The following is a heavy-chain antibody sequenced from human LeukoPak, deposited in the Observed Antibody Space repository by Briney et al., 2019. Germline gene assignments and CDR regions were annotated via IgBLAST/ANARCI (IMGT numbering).Heavy chain of an antibody. V-gene: IGHV3-66*01. J-gene: IGHJ4*02. CDR1: GFTVSSNY. CDR3: ALGLVTDY. D-gene: IGHD3-9*01. CDR2: FYGDGRT. Sequence: GGSLRLSCAASGFTVSSNYMTWVRQIPGKGLEWVSVFYGDGRTFYADPVKGRFTISRDNSKNTLYLQMNSLRVEDTAVYYCALGLVTDYWGQGTLVTVSS.